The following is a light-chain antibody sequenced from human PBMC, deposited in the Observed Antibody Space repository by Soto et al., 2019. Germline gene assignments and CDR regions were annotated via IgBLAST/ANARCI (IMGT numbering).Light chain of an antibody. V-gene: IGKV1-5*01. CDR1: QSISSW. CDR3: NQYNSYPYT. CDR2: GAS. J-gene: IGKJ5*01. Sequence: DIQMTQSPSTLSASVGDRVTITCRASQSISSWLAWYQQKPGKAPKLLIYGASSLESGVPSRFSGSGSGTEFTLTISSLQPDDFATYYCNQYNSYPYTFGQGTRLEIK.